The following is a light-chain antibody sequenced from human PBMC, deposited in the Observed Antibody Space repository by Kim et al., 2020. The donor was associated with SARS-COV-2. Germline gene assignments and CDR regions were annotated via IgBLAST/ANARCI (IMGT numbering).Light chain of an antibody. CDR1: QSVGSS. CDR2: DTP. V-gene: IGKV3-11*01. CDR3: QQRTNWSYS. J-gene: IGKJ2*03. Sequence: SVSPGERATLSGRASQSVGSSLAWYQQKPGQAPRLLIYDTPNRAPDIPARFSGSGSGTDFALTISSLEPEDFAVYYCQQRTNWSYSFGQGTKLEI.